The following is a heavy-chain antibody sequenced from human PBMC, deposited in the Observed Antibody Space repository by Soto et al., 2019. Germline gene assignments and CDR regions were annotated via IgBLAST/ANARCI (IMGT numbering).Heavy chain of an antibody. D-gene: IGHD1-20*01. Sequence: SETLSLTCAVYGGSVNGYYWNWIRQPPGKGLEWIGEINHTGGTHYNPSLKSRVNMSVDTSKNQFSLRLSSVTAADTAIYYCANRITVLALLFHPFDPWGQGTQVTVYS. CDR3: ANRITVLALLFHPFDP. CDR1: GGSVNGYY. CDR2: INHTGGT. J-gene: IGHJ5*02. V-gene: IGHV4-34*01.